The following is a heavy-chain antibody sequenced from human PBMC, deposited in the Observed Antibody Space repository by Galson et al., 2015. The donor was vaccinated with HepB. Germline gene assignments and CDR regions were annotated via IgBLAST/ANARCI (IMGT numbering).Heavy chain of an antibody. D-gene: IGHD4/OR15-4a*01. CDR3: ARDRDYRFDY. Sequence: GAEVKKPGASVRVSCKASGYTFTTNGISWVRQAPGQGLEWMGWISANSGNTKYAQNLQGRVTLTRDTSTSTAYLELRSLRSDDTAAYYCARDRDYRFDYWGQGTLVTVSS. CDR2: ISANSGNT. J-gene: IGHJ4*02. V-gene: IGHV1-18*04. CDR1: GYTFTTNG.